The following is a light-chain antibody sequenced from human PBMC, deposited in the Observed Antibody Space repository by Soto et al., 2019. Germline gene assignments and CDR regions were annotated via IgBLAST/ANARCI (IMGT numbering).Light chain of an antibody. CDR1: SSDFGGYNY. CDR3: TSFTSDNLDV. J-gene: IGLJ1*01. CDR2: HVS. V-gene: IGLV2-14*03. Sequence: QSVLTQPASVSGSPGQSITISCTGTSSDFGGYNYVSWYQQYPGKVPKLLIYHVSNRPSGVSNRFSGSKSGNTASLTISGLQAEDEADYFCTSFTSDNLDVFGTGTKVTV.